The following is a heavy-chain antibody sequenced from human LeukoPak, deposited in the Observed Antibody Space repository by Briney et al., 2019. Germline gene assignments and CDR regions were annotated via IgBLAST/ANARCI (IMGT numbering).Heavy chain of an antibody. J-gene: IGHJ4*02. CDR3: ARQTGSGLFILP. Sequence: SETLSLACTVSGVSISSSNSYWGWIRQPPGKGLEWIGSIYYSGNTYYNASLKSQVSISIDTSKNQFSLRLTSVTAADTAVYYCARQTGSGLFILPGGQGTLVTVSP. CDR1: GVSISSSNSY. D-gene: IGHD3/OR15-3a*01. CDR2: IYYSGNT. V-gene: IGHV4-39*01.